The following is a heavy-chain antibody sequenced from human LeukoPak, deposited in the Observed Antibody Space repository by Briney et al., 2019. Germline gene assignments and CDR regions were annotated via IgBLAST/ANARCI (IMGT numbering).Heavy chain of an antibody. J-gene: IGHJ6*02. CDR2: ISSSSYI. V-gene: IGHV3-21*01. CDR1: GFTFSSYS. CDR3: ARDAHIRGRGMDV. Sequence: GGSLRLSCAASGFTFSSYSMNWVRQAPGKGLEWVSSISSSSYIYYADSVKGRFTISRDNAKNSLYLQMNSLRAEDTAVYYCARDAHIRGRGMDVWGQGTTVTVSS.